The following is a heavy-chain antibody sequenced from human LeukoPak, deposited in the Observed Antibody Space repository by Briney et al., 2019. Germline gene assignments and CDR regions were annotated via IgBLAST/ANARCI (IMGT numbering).Heavy chain of an antibody. CDR3: ARGPTTDYFDL. D-gene: IGHD4-17*01. J-gene: IGHJ4*02. CDR2: ISYSGST. V-gene: IGHV4-59*08. Sequence: SETLSLTCTVSGGSINSYYWSWIRQPPGEGRESIGYISYSGSTNYNPSLKSRVTISVAMSKNQFSLKLSSVTAADTAIYYCARGPTTDYFDLWGQGTLVTVSS. CDR1: GGSINSYY.